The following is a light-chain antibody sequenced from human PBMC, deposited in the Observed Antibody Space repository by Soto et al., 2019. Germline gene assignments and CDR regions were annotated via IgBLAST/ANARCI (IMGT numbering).Light chain of an antibody. CDR1: ESVHRN. CDR2: YAS. CDR3: QHSSNWPPT. Sequence: EMVMTQSPATLSVSPGERVTLSCRASESVHRNLAWYQQKPGQGPSLLIYYASTRATGVPDRFTVSGSGTEFTLTISSLQSEDFGVYHCQHSSNWPPTFGPGTKVEIK. V-gene: IGKV3-15*01. J-gene: IGKJ3*01.